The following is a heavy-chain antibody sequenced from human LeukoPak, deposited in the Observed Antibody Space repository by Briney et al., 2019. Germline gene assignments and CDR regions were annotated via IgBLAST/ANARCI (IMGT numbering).Heavy chain of an antibody. CDR2: IYTSENT. CDR1: GGSISSYY. V-gene: IGHV4-4*07. J-gene: IGHJ4*02. Sequence: PSETLSLTCTVSGGSISSYYWSWIRQPAGKGLEWIGLIYTSENTNYNPSLKSRVTMSVDTSKNQFSLKLSSVTAADTAVYYCARGLGIVGTTIFDSWGQGTLVTVSS. D-gene: IGHD1-26*01. CDR3: ARGLGIVGTTIFDS.